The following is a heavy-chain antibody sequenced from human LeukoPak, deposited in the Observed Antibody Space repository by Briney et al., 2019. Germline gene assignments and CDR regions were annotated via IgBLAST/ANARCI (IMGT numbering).Heavy chain of an antibody. CDR1: GFTFSSYG. V-gene: IGHV3-33*08. CDR2: IWYDGSNK. D-gene: IGHD3-3*01. Sequence: PGTSLRLSCAASGFTFSSYGMHWVRQAPGKGLEWVAVIWYDGSNKYYADSVKGRFTISRDNSKNTLYLQMNSLRAEDTAVYYYARDQNDFWSGYYYGMDVWGQGTTVTVSS. J-gene: IGHJ6*02. CDR3: ARDQNDFWSGYYYGMDV.